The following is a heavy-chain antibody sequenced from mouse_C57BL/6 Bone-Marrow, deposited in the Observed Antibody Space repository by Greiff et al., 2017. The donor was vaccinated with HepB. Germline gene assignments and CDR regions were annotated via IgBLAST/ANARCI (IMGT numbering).Heavy chain of an antibody. CDR1: GYSITSGYN. CDR2: ISYDGSN. CDR3: AREDDYGPFAY. J-gene: IGHJ3*01. V-gene: IGHV3-6*01. Sequence: ESGPGLVKPSQSLSLTCSVTGYSITSGYNWNWIRQFPGNKLEWMGYISYDGSNNYNPSLKNRISITRDTSKNQFFLKLNSVTTEDTATYYCAREDDYGPFAYWGQGTLVTVSA. D-gene: IGHD2-4*01.